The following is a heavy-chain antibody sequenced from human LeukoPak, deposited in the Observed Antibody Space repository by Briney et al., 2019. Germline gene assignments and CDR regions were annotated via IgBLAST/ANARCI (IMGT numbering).Heavy chain of an antibody. CDR3: AKDPQRAVSPSYYYMDV. CDR2: IKQDGSEK. Sequence: GGSLRLSCAASGFTFSYYWMSWVRQAPGKGLEWVANIKQDGSEKYYVDSVKGRFTISRDNAKQSLYLQMASLRAEDTAVYYCAKDPQRAVSPSYYYMDVWGKGTTVTVSS. D-gene: IGHD6-19*01. CDR1: GFTFSYYW. J-gene: IGHJ6*03. V-gene: IGHV3-7*01.